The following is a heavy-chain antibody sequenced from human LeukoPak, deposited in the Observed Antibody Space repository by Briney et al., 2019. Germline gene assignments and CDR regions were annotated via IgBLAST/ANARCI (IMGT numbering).Heavy chain of an antibody. CDR2: INNDGSST. CDR1: GFTFSSYL. D-gene: IGHD4-23*01. Sequence: GGSLRLSCAASGFTFSSYLMHWIRQAPGKGLVWVSRINNDGSSTNYADSVKGRFTISRDNAKNTVYLQMNSLRAEDTAVYYCATSGGTSYWYFDLWGRGTLVTVSS. J-gene: IGHJ2*01. V-gene: IGHV3-74*01. CDR3: ATSGGTSYWYFDL.